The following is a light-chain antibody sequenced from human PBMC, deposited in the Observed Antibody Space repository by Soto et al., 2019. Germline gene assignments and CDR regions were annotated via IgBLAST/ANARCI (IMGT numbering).Light chain of an antibody. CDR1: QSVDRAF. J-gene: IGKJ1*01. V-gene: IGKV3-20*01. CDR2: GAS. Sequence: EIVLTQSPGSLSLSLGERATLSCRASQSVDRAFFAWYQQKPGQPPRLLMYGASRRATGIPDRFSCSGSGTDFTLTISRLEPEDFAVYYCQQYASSLTFGQGTKVEI. CDR3: QQYASSLT.